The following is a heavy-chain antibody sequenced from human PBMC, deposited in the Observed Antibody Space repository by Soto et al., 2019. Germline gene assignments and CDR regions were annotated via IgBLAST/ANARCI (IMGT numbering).Heavy chain of an antibody. J-gene: IGHJ4*02. V-gene: IGHV1-18*01. D-gene: IGHD1-26*01. CDR2: INGNTGHT. CDR1: GDTFSRDG. Sequence: QVQLVQSGAEVREPGASVKVSCKTYGDTFSRDGITWVRQAPGQGLEWMGWINGNTGHTIYAMNLEDRLTISTDTSTSTAYMELRSLKSDDTAVYYCARERKWEPLPYWGQGTLVTVSS. CDR3: ARERKWEPLPY.